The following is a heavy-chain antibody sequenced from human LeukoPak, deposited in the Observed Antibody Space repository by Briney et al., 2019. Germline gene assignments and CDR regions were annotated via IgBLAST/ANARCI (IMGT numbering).Heavy chain of an antibody. CDR1: GVSISSYY. Sequence: PSETLSLTCTVSGVSISSYYWIWIRQPPGKGLEGIGYIYYSGSTNYNPSLKRRVTISVDTSKNQFSLKLSSVTAADTAVYYCARVMGYYDSSGYYYSNDAFDIWGQGTMVTVSS. J-gene: IGHJ3*02. CDR3: ARVMGYYDSSGYYYSNDAFDI. D-gene: IGHD3-22*01. CDR2: IYYSGST. V-gene: IGHV4-59*01.